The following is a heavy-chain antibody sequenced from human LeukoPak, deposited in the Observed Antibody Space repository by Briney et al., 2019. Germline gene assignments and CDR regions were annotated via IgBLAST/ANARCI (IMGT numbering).Heavy chain of an antibody. D-gene: IGHD5-24*01. CDR3: ARRRWLQPLDY. Sequence: SETLSLTCAVYGGSFSDYFWSWIRQPPGKGLEWIGEINHSARTNYNPPLKSRVSISVDTSNNQFSLRLSSVTAADTAVYYCARRRWLQPLDYWGQGTLVIVSS. V-gene: IGHV4-34*01. J-gene: IGHJ4*02. CDR2: INHSART. CDR1: GGSFSDYF.